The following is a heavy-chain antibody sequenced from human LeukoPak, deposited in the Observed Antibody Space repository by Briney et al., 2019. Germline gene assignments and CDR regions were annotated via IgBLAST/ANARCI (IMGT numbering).Heavy chain of an antibody. D-gene: IGHD3-22*01. Sequence: GASVKVSCKASGYTFTGYYMHWVRQAPGQGLEWMGWINPNSGGTNYAQKFQGRVTMTRDTSISTAYMELSRLRSDDTAVYYCARDWSDYYDSSGYYYYYYYMDVWGKGTTVTVSS. CDR3: ARDWSDYYDSSGYYYYYYYMDV. J-gene: IGHJ6*03. CDR2: INPNSGGT. CDR1: GYTFTGYY. V-gene: IGHV1-2*02.